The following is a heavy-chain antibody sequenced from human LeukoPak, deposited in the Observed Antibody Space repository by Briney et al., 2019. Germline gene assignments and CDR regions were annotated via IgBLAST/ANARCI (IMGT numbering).Heavy chain of an antibody. CDR2: ISFDGSNK. Sequence: GGSLRLSCAASGFAFSNYGMHWVRQAPGKGLEWVAVISFDGSNKYYADSVKGRFTISRDNSKNTLYLQMNSLRAEDTAVYYCAKDRAAGKVVAATGYFDYWGQGTLVTVSS. CDR3: AKDRAAGKVVAATGYFDY. CDR1: GFAFSNYG. J-gene: IGHJ4*02. V-gene: IGHV3-30*18. D-gene: IGHD2-15*01.